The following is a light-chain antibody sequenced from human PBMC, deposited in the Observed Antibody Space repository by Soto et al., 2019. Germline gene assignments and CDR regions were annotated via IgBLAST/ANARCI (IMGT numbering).Light chain of an antibody. CDR2: AAS. CDR1: QLISSW. Sequence: IQITQSPSSVSASVGDTVTITCRASQLISSWLAWYQQKPGKAPKLLIYAASNLQSGVPSRFSRSESWTDFTLTISSLQPEDFATYFCQQASSFPLTFGGGTKVEI. CDR3: QQASSFPLT. J-gene: IGKJ4*01. V-gene: IGKV1-12*01.